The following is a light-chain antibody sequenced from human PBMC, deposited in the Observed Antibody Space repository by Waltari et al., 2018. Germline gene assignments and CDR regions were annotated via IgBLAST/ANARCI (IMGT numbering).Light chain of an antibody. V-gene: IGLV2-14*01. CDR1: GSDVGGYDY. J-gene: IGLJ2*01. CDR2: DVY. CDR3: SSYTSSGVV. Sequence: QSALTQPASVSGSPGQAILISCTGTGSDVGGYDYVSWYQQYPGKAPRLIIYDVYNRPSGVSNRFSGSKSDNTASRTISGLQAEDESVYYCSSYTSSGVVFGGGTKLTVL.